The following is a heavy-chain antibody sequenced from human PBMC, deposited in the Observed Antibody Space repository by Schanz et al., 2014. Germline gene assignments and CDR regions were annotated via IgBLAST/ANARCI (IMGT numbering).Heavy chain of an antibody. V-gene: IGHV3-48*01. CDR2: VSRSTPDI. D-gene: IGHD3-3*01. CDR3: VRDSFFAFDY. Sequence: EMQLLESGGGLAQPGGSLRLSCASSGFSFTTYAMSWVRQAPGKGLEWVSYVSRSTPDIYYADSVKGRFTMSRDNAKNSVFLQMNSLRAEDTAVYYCVRDSFFAFDYWGQGTLVTVSS. J-gene: IGHJ4*02. CDR1: GFSFTTYA.